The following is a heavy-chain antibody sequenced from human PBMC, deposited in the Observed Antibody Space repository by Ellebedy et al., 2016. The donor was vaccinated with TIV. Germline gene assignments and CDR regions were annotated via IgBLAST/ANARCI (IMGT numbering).Heavy chain of an antibody. V-gene: IGHV3-48*01. Sequence: GGSLRLSXAASGFTFSSYNMNWVRQAPGKGLEWVSYISSGSTTKYYADSVKGRFTISRDNSKNVLVLQMNSLRAEDTAVYYCARDYGGSGNWYYFDSWGQGTLVTVSS. J-gene: IGHJ4*02. CDR2: ISSGSTTK. CDR3: ARDYGGSGNWYYFDS. CDR1: GFTFSSYN. D-gene: IGHD3-10*01.